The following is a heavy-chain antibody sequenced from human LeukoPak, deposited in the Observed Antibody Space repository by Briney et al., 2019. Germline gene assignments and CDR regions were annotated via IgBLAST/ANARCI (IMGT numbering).Heavy chain of an antibody. Sequence: GGSLRLSCAASGFNFRKYVMTWVRQAPGKGLEWVSGINNHDGNTYNADSVKGRFFISRDDSKSTLYLQMNSLRAEDTAVYYCARDYYDSGSYGGISFDYWGQGTLVTVSS. CDR3: ARDYYDSGSYGGISFDY. D-gene: IGHD3-10*01. V-gene: IGHV3-23*01. CDR2: INNHDGNT. CDR1: GFNFRKYV. J-gene: IGHJ4*02.